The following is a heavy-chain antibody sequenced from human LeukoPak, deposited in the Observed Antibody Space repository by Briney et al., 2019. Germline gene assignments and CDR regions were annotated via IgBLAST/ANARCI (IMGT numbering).Heavy chain of an antibody. V-gene: IGHV1-2*02. CDR3: ARGGYDYVWGSYRPDDY. Sequence: GASVKVSCKASGYTFTGFYIHWVRQAPGQGLEWMGWINPNSGGTNYAQKFQGRVTTTRDTSISTAYVELSRLRSDDTAVYYCARGGYDYVWGSYRPDDYWGQGTLVTVSS. J-gene: IGHJ4*02. CDR1: GYTFTGFY. D-gene: IGHD3-16*02. CDR2: INPNSGGT.